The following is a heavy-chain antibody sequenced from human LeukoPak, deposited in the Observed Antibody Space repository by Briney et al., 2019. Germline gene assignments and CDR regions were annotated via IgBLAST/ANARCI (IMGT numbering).Heavy chain of an antibody. D-gene: IGHD3-16*01. CDR1: GGTFSSYA. CDR3: ASNIHDYVWGSYPRGGAFDI. Sequence: GASVKVSCKASGGTFSSYAISWVRQAPGQGLEWMGGIIPIFGTANYAQKFQGRVTITADESTSTAYMELSSLRSEDTAVYYCASNIHDYVWGSYPRGGAFDIWGQGTMVTVSS. J-gene: IGHJ3*02. CDR2: IIPIFGTA. V-gene: IGHV1-69*13.